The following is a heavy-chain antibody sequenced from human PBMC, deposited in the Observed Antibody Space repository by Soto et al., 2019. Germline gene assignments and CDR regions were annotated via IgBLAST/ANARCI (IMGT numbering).Heavy chain of an antibody. CDR1: GGSFSGYY. V-gene: IGHV4-34*01. J-gene: IGHJ6*02. Sequence: SETLSLTCAVYGGSFSGYYWSWIRQPPGKGLEWIGEINHSGSTNYNPSLKSRVTISVDTSKNQFSLKLSSVTAADTAVYYCARGRITIFGVVNYYYGMDVWGQGTTVTVSS. CDR2: INHSGST. CDR3: ARGRITIFGVVNYYYGMDV. D-gene: IGHD3-3*01.